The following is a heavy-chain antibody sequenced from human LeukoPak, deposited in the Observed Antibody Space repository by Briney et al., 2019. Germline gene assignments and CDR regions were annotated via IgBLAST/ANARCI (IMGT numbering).Heavy chain of an antibody. CDR3: ATERDKRAFYT. CDR2: IYPGGSNN. Sequence: GEPLKISCKGAGYSFTCYWIGCVRQMPGKGLGWMGIIYPGGSNNSSSPSFQGHATISNNKTNCTAYLQTSRLEASAAAFFSCATERDKRAFYTSGERTLVTVSS. CDR1: GYSFTCYW. J-gene: IGHJ5*02. V-gene: IGHV5-51*01. D-gene: IGHD5-24*01.